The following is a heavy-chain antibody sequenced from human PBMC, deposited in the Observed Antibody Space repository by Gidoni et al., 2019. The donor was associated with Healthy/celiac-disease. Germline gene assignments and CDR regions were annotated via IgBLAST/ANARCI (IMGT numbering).Heavy chain of an antibody. CDR3: QTIFGVVTSFDY. J-gene: IGHJ4*02. D-gene: IGHD3-3*01. Sequence: VQLVESGGGLAKTGGAMRLAWAASGFDFSSYRMNWVRQAPGKGLEWVSSISSSSSYIYYADSVTGRFTISRDNAKNSLYLQMNSLRAEDTAVYYCQTIFGVVTSFDYWGQGTLVTVSS. V-gene: IGHV3-21*01. CDR1: GFDFSSYR. CDR2: ISSSSSYI.